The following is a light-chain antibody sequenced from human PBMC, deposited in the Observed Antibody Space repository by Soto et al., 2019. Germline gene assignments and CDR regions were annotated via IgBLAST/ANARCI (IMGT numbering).Light chain of an antibody. CDR3: RSYVSSLSGSI. Sequence: QSVLTQPPSVSGAPGQRVTISCTGSSSNIGAGYDVHWYQQLPGTAPKLLIYGNSNRPSGVPDRFSGSKSGTSASLAITGLQAEDEADYCCRSYVSSLSGSIFGGGTQVTVL. J-gene: IGLJ2*01. V-gene: IGLV1-40*01. CDR1: SSNIGAGYD. CDR2: GNS.